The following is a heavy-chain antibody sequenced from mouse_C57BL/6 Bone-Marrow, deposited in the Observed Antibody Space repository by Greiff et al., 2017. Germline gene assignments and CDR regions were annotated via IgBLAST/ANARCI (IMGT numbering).Heavy chain of an antibody. J-gene: IGHJ1*03. D-gene: IGHD1-1*01. CDR1: GHAFRSYR. V-gene: IGHV1-80*01. CDR2: VYPGEGGT. Sequence: QVQLPPFGGELVKPGAPGKVSCQTSGHAFRSYRKKWVEEEPGKGLEWIGQVYPGEGGTNYNGKFKGKATRTADKTSSTAYMQLSSLTSEDSAVYFCASGYYGSSYGWYFDVWGTGTTVTVSS. CDR3: ASGYYGSSYGWYFDV.